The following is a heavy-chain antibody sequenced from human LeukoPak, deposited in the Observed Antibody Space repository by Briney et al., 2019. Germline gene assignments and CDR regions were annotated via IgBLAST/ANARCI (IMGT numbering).Heavy chain of an antibody. CDR2: ISYDGSNK. Sequence: PGGSLRLSCAASGFTFSSYAMHWVRQAPGKGLEWVAVISYDGSNKYYADSVKGRFTISRDNSKNTLYLQMNSLRAEDTAVYYCARDGHSSGWYGDGMDVWGQGTTVTVSS. CDR1: GFTFSSYA. J-gene: IGHJ6*02. V-gene: IGHV3-30-3*01. D-gene: IGHD6-19*01. CDR3: ARDGHSSGWYGDGMDV.